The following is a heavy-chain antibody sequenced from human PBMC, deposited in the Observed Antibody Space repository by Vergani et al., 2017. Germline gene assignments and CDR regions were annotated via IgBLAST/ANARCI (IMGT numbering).Heavy chain of an antibody. CDR2: IWYDGSNK. J-gene: IGHJ4*02. CDR1: GFTFSSYG. Sequence: QVQLVESGGGVVQPGRSLRLSCAASGFTFSSYGMHWVRQAPGKGLEWVAVIWYDGSNKYYADSVKGRFTISRDNSKNTLYLQMNSLRAEDTAVYYCARGGGLYCGGDCVDFDYWGQGTLVTVSS. D-gene: IGHD2-21*01. V-gene: IGHV3-33*01. CDR3: ARGGGLYCGGDCVDFDY.